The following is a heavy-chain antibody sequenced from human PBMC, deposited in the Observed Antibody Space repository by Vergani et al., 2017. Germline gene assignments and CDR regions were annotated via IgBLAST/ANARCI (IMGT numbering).Heavy chain of an antibody. Sequence: QVQLVQSGAEVKKPGASVKVSCKASGYTFTSYGISWVRQAPGQGLEWMGWIRAYNGNTNYAQKLQGRVTMTTDTSTSTAYMELRSLRSDDTAVYYCARDRYGDYVLLVYYYYYGMDVWGQGTTVTVSS. D-gene: IGHD4-17*01. CDR2: IRAYNGNT. V-gene: IGHV1-18*01. CDR1: GYTFTSYG. CDR3: ARDRYGDYVLLVYYYYYGMDV. J-gene: IGHJ6*02.